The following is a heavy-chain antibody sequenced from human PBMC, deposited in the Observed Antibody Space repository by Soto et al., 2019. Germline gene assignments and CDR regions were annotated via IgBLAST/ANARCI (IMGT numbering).Heavy chain of an antibody. J-gene: IGHJ5*02. CDR3: ARVPYCSSSGCYSWFDP. CDR1: GFTFSSYG. CDR2: ISSSSSTT. V-gene: IGHV3-48*04. Sequence: PGGSLRLSCAASGFTFSSYGMNWVRQAPGKGLEWVSFISSSSSTTHYADSVKGRFTISRDNAKNTLYLQMNSLRAEDTAVYYCARVPYCSSSGCYSWFDPWGQGTLVTVSS. D-gene: IGHD2-2*01.